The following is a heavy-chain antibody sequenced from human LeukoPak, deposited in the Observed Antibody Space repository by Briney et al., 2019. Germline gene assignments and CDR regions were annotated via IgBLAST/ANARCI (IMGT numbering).Heavy chain of an antibody. CDR1: GFTFSSYW. CDR2: INHNGNVN. V-gene: IGHV3-7*01. D-gene: IGHD5-18*01. CDR3: ARRKSYGRIDAFDI. J-gene: IGHJ3*02. Sequence: GGSLRLSCAASGFTFSSYWMNWARQAPGKGLEWVASINHNGNVNYYVDSVKGRFTISRDNAKNSLYLQMNSLRAEDTAVYYCARRKSYGRIDAFDIWGQGTMVTVSS.